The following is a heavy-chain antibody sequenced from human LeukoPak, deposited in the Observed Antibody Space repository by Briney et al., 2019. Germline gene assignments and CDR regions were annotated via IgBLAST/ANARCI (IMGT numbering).Heavy chain of an antibody. Sequence: SETLSLTCTVSGGSISSSSYYWGWIRQPPGKGLEWIGSIYYSGSTYYNPSLKSRVTISVDTSKNQFSLKLSSVTAADTAVYYCARTYYDILTGYYGLVDYWGQGTLVTVSS. D-gene: IGHD3-9*01. V-gene: IGHV4-39*07. CDR1: GGSISSSSYY. CDR2: IYYSGST. CDR3: ARTYYDILTGYYGLVDY. J-gene: IGHJ4*02.